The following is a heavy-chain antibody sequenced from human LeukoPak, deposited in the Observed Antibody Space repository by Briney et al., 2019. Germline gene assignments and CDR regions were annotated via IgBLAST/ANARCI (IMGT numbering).Heavy chain of an antibody. V-gene: IGHV3-23*01. CDR3: AKDLRGYYDLEAFFDY. D-gene: IGHD3-3*01. Sequence: GGSLRLSCAASGFTFSGYAMSWVRQAPGKGLEWVSGLSGSGGYAYYADSVKGRFTISRDNSKNRLYLQMNSLRAKDTAIYYCAKDLRGYYDLEAFFDYWGQGTLVTVSS. J-gene: IGHJ4*02. CDR1: GFTFSGYA. CDR2: LSGSGGYA.